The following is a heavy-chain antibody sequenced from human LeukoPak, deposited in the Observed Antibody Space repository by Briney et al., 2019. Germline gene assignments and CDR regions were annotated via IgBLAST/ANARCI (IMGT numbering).Heavy chain of an antibody. D-gene: IGHD3-9*01. CDR1: GYTFTGYY. V-gene: IGHV1-2*02. J-gene: IGHJ4*02. CDR3: VSGLSTSRYFDWSYFDY. CDR2: INPNRGDT. Sequence: ASVKVSCKTSGYTFTGYYLHWVRQAPGQGLEWMGWINPNRGDTHSAQNFQGRVTMTRDTSISTAYMELSRLRSDDTAVYYCVSGLSTSRYFDWSYFDYWGQGTLATVSS.